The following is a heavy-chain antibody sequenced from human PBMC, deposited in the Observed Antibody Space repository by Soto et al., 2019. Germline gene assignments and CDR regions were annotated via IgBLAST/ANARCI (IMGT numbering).Heavy chain of an antibody. CDR2: ISSSTSHT. CDR1: GFTFRDYY. Sequence: PGESLKISCAVSGFTFRDYYMTWIRQAPGKGLEWVSYISSSTSHTNYADSVKGRFTISRDNAKNSLFLQMNSLRAEDTAVYYCAKGRGAAADYFXFWGQGTLVXVSS. D-gene: IGHD6-13*01. V-gene: IGHV3-11*05. J-gene: IGHJ4*02. CDR3: AKGRGAAADYFXF.